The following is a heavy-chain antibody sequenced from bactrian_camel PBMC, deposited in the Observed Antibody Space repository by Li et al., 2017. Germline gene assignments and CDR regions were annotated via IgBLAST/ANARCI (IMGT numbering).Heavy chain of an antibody. Sequence: HVQLVESGGGSVQVGGSLSLSCAASGYMYNRWCMAWFRQAAGKEREGVADFASDGSTNYADTVKGRFTISRDNDKDTLYLQMNSLKIEDTAVYYCALGSSRQATMTARGKGTQVTVS. J-gene: IGHJ4*01. D-gene: IGHD3*01. V-gene: IGHV3S53*01. CDR2: FASDGST. CDR1: GYMYNRWC.